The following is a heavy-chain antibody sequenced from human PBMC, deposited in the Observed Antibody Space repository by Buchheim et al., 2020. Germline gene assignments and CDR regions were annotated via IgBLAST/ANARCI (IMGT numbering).Heavy chain of an antibody. Sequence: QVQLQQWGAGLLKPSETLSLTCAVYGGSFSDYYWTWIRQPPGKGLEWIGEINHSGSTNYSPSLKSRVTITIDTSKNQFPLTLSSVTAADTAVYYCARGPSYLYSSSRGHGMDVWGQGTT. J-gene: IGHJ6*02. CDR2: INHSGST. D-gene: IGHD6-13*01. CDR3: ARGPSYLYSSSRGHGMDV. V-gene: IGHV4-34*01. CDR1: GGSFSDYY.